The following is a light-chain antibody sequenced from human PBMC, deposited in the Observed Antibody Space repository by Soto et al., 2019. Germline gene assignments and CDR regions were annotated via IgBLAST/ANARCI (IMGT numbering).Light chain of an antibody. CDR3: GSYTSTMTNV. CDR1: SSDVGGFNS. J-gene: IGLJ1*01. Sequence: QSVLTQPASVSGSPGQSITISCTGTSSDVGGFNSVSWYQLRPGTAPKLILYDVVDRPSGVSYRFSGSKSGNTASLTIPGLQAADEADYFCGSYTSTMTNVFGSGTKVTVL. V-gene: IGLV2-14*03. CDR2: DVV.